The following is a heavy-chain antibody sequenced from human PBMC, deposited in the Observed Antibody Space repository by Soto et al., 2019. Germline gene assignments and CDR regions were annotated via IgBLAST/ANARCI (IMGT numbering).Heavy chain of an antibody. CDR3: EKGLSGDRDASSGY. CDR1: GFTYDDYA. J-gene: IGHJ4*02. D-gene: IGHD5-18*01. CDR2: ISWNSVSI. Sequence: GGSLRLSCAASGFTYDDYALPWVRQAPGKGLDWVSGISWNSVSIGYADSVKGRFTISRDNDKHSLYLQMNSLRAEDTALYYCEKGLSGDRDASSGYWGQGT. V-gene: IGHV3-9*01.